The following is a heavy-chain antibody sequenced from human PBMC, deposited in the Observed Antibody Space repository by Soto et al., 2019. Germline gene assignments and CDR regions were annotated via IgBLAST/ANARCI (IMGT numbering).Heavy chain of an antibody. D-gene: IGHD6-13*01. CDR1: GYTFTSYG. J-gene: IGHJ3*02. V-gene: IGHV1-18*01. Sequence: QVQLVQSGAEVKKPGASVKVSCKASGYTFTSYGISWVRQAPGQGLEWMGWISAYNGNTNYAQKLQGRVTMTTDTSTSTAYMELRSLRSDDTAVYYCAMGYSSSWYWYEGDAFDIWGQGTMVTVSS. CDR2: ISAYNGNT. CDR3: AMGYSSSWYWYEGDAFDI.